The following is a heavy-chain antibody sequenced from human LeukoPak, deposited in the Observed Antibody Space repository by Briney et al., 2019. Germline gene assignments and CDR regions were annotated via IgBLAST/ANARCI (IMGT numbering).Heavy chain of an antibody. D-gene: IGHD2-21*01. Sequence: GGSLRLSCAPSGLSVSSNFISWVRQVPGKGLEWVATLYSYGTTYYADSVKGRFTISRDNSKNTLYLQMNSLRAEDTALYYCARGLGEALHYFDYWGRGSLVTVSS. J-gene: IGHJ4*02. CDR1: GLSVSSNF. CDR3: ARGLGEALHYFDY. CDR2: LYSYGTT. V-gene: IGHV3-53*01.